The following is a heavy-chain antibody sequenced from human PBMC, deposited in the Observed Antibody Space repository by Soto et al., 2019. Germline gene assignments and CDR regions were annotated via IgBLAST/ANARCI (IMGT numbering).Heavy chain of an antibody. Sequence: TGGSLRLSCAASGFTFSSYAIHWVRQAPGKGLEWVAVISYDGSNKYYADSVKGRFTISRDNSKNTLYLQMNSLRAEDTAVYYCAKQMGIYYYYGMDVWGQGTTVTVSS. D-gene: IGHD1-26*01. CDR2: ISYDGSNK. J-gene: IGHJ6*02. CDR3: AKQMGIYYYYGMDV. CDR1: GFTFSSYA. V-gene: IGHV3-30-3*02.